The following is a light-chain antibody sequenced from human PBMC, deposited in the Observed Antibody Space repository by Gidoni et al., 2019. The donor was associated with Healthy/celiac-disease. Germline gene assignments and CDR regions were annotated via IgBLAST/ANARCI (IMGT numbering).Light chain of an antibody. CDR1: QDISNY. CDR3: QQYDNLLMCS. CDR2: DAS. V-gene: IGKV1-33*01. J-gene: IGKJ2*04. Sequence: DIQMTQSPSSLSASVGDRVTITCQASQDISNYLNWYPQKPGKAPKLLIYDASNLETGVPSRFSGSGSGTDFTFTISSLQPEDIATYYCQQYDNLLMCSFGQGTKLEIK.